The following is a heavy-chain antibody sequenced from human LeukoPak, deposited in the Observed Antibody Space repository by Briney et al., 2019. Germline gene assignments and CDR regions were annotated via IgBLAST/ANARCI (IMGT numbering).Heavy chain of an antibody. V-gene: IGHV3-30*02. Sequence: PGGSLRLSCAASGFTFSTYWMSWVRQAPGKGLEWVAFIRYDGSNKYYADSVKGRFTISRDNSKNTLYLQMNSLRAEDTAVYYCAKAFTYYDFWSGYDYWGQGTLVTVSS. CDR2: IRYDGSNK. D-gene: IGHD3-3*01. CDR3: AKAFTYYDFWSGYDY. J-gene: IGHJ4*02. CDR1: GFTFSTYW.